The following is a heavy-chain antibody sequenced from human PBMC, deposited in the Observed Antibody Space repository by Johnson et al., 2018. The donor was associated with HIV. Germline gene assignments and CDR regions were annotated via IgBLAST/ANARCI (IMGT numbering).Heavy chain of an antibody. V-gene: IGHV3-30*02. CDR3: AREGAWSSSWYRDAFDV. D-gene: IGHD6-13*01. CDR2: IRHDGSNK. Sequence: QVQLVESGGGVVQPGGSLRLSCAASGFSFSNYGMHWVRQEPGKGLEWVAFIRHDGSNKYYADSVKGRFTISRDNSKNTLYLQMNSLRAEDTAVYYCAREGAWSSSWYRDAFDVWGQGTMVTVSS. J-gene: IGHJ3*01. CDR1: GFSFSNYG.